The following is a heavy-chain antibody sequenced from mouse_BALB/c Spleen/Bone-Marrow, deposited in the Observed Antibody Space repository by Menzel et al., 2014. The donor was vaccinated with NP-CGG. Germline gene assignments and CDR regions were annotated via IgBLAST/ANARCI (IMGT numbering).Heavy chain of an antibody. CDR2: IDPYNGGT. D-gene: IGHD4-1*01. CDR1: GYAFTSYN. Sequence: VQLQQSGPELVEPGASVKVSCKASGYAFTSYNMYWVKQSHGKSLEWIGYIDPYNGGTSYNQKFKGKATLTVDKSSSAAYKHLSSVTSENSAVYNCARWGLGQDYWGQGTPLTVSS. CDR3: ARWGLGQDY. J-gene: IGHJ2*01. V-gene: IGHV1S135*01.